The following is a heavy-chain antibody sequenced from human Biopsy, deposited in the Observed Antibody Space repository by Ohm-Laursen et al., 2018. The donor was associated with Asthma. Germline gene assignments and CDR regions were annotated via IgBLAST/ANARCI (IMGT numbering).Heavy chain of an antibody. CDR2: INSVFGTA. CDR3: ARKAGSCISRTCYSLDF. J-gene: IGHJ4*02. Sequence: SVKVSCKSLGGTFNTYVIGWVRQAPGQGLEWMGGINSVFGTATYPQKFQDRVTITANDSTSTVYMELSSLRSEDTAVYYCARKAGSCISRTCYSLDFWGQGTLVTVSS. CDR1: GGTFNTYV. V-gene: IGHV1-69*13. D-gene: IGHD2-2*01.